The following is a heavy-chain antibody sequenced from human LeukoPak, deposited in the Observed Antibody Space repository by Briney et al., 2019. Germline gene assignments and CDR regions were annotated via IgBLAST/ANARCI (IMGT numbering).Heavy chain of an antibody. CDR2: IYTSTTYI. V-gene: IGHV3-21*01. CDR1: GFTFSSYS. Sequence: GGSLRLSCAASGFTFSSYSMNWVRQAPGKGLEWVSSIYTSTTYIYYADSVQGRFTISRDNANKSLYLQMNSLRAEDTAVYFCVSRRYSGYDPLDYWGQGTLVTVSS. CDR3: VSRRYSGYDPLDY. D-gene: IGHD5-12*01. J-gene: IGHJ4*02.